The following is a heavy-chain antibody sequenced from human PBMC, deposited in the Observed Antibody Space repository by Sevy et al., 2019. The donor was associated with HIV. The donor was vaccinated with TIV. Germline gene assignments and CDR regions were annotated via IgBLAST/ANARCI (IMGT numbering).Heavy chain of an antibody. J-gene: IGHJ4*02. CDR1: GGSFSAYY. Sequence: SETLSLTCAVYGGSFSAYYWSWIRQPPGKGLEWIGEIHNSGRTNYKPSLKSRVTISVDTSKNQFSLKLRSVTAADTAVYYCARGPGGDYAGFFDYWGQGSLVTVSS. CDR2: IHNSGRT. CDR3: ARGPGGDYAGFFDY. D-gene: IGHD4-17*01. V-gene: IGHV4-34*01.